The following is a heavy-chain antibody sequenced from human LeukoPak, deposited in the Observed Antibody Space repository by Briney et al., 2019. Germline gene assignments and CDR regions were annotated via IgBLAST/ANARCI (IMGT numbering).Heavy chain of an antibody. CDR1: GYTFTSYG. V-gene: IGHV1-18*01. D-gene: IGHD3-9*01. J-gene: IGHJ4*02. CDR2: ISAYNGNT. Sequence: ASVKVSCKASGYTFTSYGISWVRQAPGQGLEWMGWISAYNGNTNYAQKLQGRVTMTTDTSTSTAYMELRSLRSDDTAVYYCARDTGPGYFDWLLAHSPPAFDYWGQGTLVTVSS. CDR3: ARDTGPGYFDWLLAHSPPAFDY.